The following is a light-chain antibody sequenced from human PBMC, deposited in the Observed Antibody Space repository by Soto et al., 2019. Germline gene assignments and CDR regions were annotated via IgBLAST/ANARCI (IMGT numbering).Light chain of an antibody. J-gene: IGKJ2*01. CDR2: GAS. V-gene: IGKV3-15*01. CDR1: QSVSSN. CDR3: QQYNNWPPYT. Sequence: EIVMTQSPATLSVSPGERATLSCRASQSVSSNLAWYQQKPGQAPRLLIYGASTRATGIPARFSGSGSGTEVTLPISSMQSEDCAVYYCQQYNNWPPYTFGQGTKLEIK.